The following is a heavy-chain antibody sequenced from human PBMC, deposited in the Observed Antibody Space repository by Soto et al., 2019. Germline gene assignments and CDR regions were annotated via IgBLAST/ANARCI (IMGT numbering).Heavy chain of an antibody. CDR3: ARGDGSCAFVDY. CDR1: GGSMSSGGYY. V-gene: IGHV4-31*03. Sequence: QVQLQESGPGLVKPSQTLSLTCTVSGGSMSSGGYYWSWIRQHPGGGLEWIGYISYSGSAYYSPSLRSRLSMSVDTSKNQCSLNLSSVTAADTAVYYCARGDGSCAFVDYWGQGTLVAVSS. J-gene: IGHJ4*02. D-gene: IGHD2-15*01. CDR2: ISYSGSA.